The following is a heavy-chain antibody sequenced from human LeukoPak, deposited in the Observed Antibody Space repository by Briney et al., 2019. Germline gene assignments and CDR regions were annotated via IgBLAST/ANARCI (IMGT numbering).Heavy chain of an antibody. CDR2: FYYSGST. CDR1: GGSISSSIYY. D-gene: IGHD3-3*01. CDR3: ARHFGPRNAEYFQH. Sequence: SETLSLTCTVSGGSISSSIYYWGWIRQPPGKGLEWIVSFYYSGSTYSNPSLKSRVTISVDTSKKQFSLNLSSVTAADTAVYYCARHFGPRNAEYFQHWGQGTLVTVS. J-gene: IGHJ1*01. V-gene: IGHV4-39*01.